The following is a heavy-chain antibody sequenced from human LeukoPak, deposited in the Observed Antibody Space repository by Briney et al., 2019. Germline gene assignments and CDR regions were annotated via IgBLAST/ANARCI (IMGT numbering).Heavy chain of an antibody. CDR1: GGSFNGYF. V-gene: IGHV4-4*08. Sequence: PSETLSLTCAVYGGSFNGYFWSWIRQPPGKGLEWIGRIYTSGSTNYNPSLKSRVTISVDTSKNQFSLKLSSVTAADTAVYYCARETRRSVGATKAHYYYYYMDVWGKGTTVTVSS. J-gene: IGHJ6*03. D-gene: IGHD1-26*01. CDR3: ARETRRSVGATKAHYYYYYMDV. CDR2: IYTSGST.